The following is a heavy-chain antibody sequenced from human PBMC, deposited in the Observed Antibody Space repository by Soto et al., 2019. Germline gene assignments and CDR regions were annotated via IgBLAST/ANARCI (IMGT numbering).Heavy chain of an antibody. CDR1: GGSISSGDYY. Sequence: SETLSLTCTVSGGSISSGDYYWSWIRQPPGKGLEWIGYIYYSGSTYYNPSLKSRVTISVDTSKNQFSLKLSSVTAADTAVYYCASRRDGYNLSWFDPWGQGTLVTVSS. CDR3: ASRRDGYNLSWFDP. V-gene: IGHV4-30-4*01. CDR2: IYYSGST. D-gene: IGHD5-12*01. J-gene: IGHJ5*02.